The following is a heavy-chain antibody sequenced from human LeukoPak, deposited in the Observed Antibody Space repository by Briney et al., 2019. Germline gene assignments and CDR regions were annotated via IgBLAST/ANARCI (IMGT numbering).Heavy chain of an antibody. Sequence: GGSLRLSCAASGFTFSSYGMHWVRQAPGKGLEWVAVISYDGSNKYYADSVKGRFTISRDNSKNTLYLQMNSLRAEDTAVYYCAKDFSTYYYDSRGYYLDYWGQGTLVTVSS. CDR2: ISYDGSNK. D-gene: IGHD3-22*01. V-gene: IGHV3-30*18. J-gene: IGHJ4*02. CDR3: AKDFSTYYYDSRGYYLDY. CDR1: GFTFSSYG.